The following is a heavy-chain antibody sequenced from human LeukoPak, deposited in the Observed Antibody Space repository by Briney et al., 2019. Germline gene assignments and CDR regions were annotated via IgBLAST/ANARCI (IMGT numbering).Heavy chain of an antibody. D-gene: IGHD5-12*01. J-gene: IGHJ4*02. CDR2: IIPISGTA. V-gene: IGHV1-69*05. CDR3: AGQGGYDYS. Sequence: GASVKVSCKASGGTLSSYAISWVRQAPGQGLEWMGRIIPISGTANYAQKCPGRFTITTDESTSTAYMELSSLRSEDTAVYYCAGQGGYDYSWGQGTLVTVSS. CDR1: GGTLSSYA.